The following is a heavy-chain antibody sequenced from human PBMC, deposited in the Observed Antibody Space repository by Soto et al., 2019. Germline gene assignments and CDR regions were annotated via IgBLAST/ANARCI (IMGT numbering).Heavy chain of an antibody. CDR3: AKDLDYDSSGYFPMIDY. D-gene: IGHD3-22*01. Sequence: GGSLRLSCAASGFTFSSYGMHWVRQAPGKGLEWVAVISYDGSNKYYADSVKGRFTISRDNSKNTLYLQMNSLRAEDTAVYYCAKDLDYDSSGYFPMIDYWGQGT. V-gene: IGHV3-30*18. CDR2: ISYDGSNK. CDR1: GFTFSSYG. J-gene: IGHJ4*02.